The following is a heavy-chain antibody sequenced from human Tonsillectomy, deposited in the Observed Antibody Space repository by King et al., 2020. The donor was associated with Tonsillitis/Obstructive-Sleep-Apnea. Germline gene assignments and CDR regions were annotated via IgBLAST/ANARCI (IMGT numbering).Heavy chain of an antibody. CDR1: GYTFSSYG. D-gene: IGHD1-26*01. CDR3: ARSPVVGPTRGDY. CDR2: ISAYKGNT. J-gene: IGHJ4*02. V-gene: IGHV1-18*01. Sequence: VQLVESGGEVKKPGASVKVSCKASGYTFSSYGISGVRQAPGQGLEWMGWISAYKGNTNYAQMLQGRVTMTTDTSTITVKLELRSLRSGDTAVYYCARSPVVGPTRGDYWGQGTLVTVSS.